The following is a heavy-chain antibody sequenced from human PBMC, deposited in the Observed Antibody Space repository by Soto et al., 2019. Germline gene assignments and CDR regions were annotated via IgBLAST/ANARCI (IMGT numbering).Heavy chain of an antibody. V-gene: IGHV3-74*01. Sequence: EVQLVESGGGLVQPGGSLRLSCAASGFTFSNYWMHWVRQAPGKGLVWVSRIKFDGSNTDYADSVKGRFTISRDNAKNTLYLQMNSLRAEDTSLYCCARGGPNYYAMDVWGQGSTVSVSS. CDR3: ARGGPNYYAMDV. CDR1: GFTFSNYW. J-gene: IGHJ6*02. CDR2: IKFDGSNT.